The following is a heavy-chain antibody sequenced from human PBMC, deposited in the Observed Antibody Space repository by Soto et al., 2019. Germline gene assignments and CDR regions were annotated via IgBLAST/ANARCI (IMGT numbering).Heavy chain of an antibody. CDR3: AKNQGVELVPLATVDWFDP. V-gene: IGHV3-23*01. CDR1: GFIFENFG. J-gene: IGHJ5*02. Sequence: GGSLRFSCAASGFIFENFGMSWVRQAPGKGLEWISSISGSGFKKYYADSVKGRFTISRDNSKSTVYLELNNLSAEDTAVYHCAKNQGVELVPLATVDWFDPWGQGSVVTVSS. D-gene: IGHD1-26*01. CDR2: ISGSGFKK.